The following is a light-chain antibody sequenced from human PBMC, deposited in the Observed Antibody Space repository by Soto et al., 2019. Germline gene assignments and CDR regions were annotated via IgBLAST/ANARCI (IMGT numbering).Light chain of an antibody. Sequence: DIQMTQFPSSLSASVGDRVTITCRASQSIGNYLNWYQHKPGKAPRLLIYAASSLQSGVPSRFSGSRSGTDFTLTISSLQPEDFATYYCQRIAATFGGGTKVEIK. CDR2: AAS. J-gene: IGKJ4*01. CDR3: QRIAAT. CDR1: QSIGNY. V-gene: IGKV1-39*01.